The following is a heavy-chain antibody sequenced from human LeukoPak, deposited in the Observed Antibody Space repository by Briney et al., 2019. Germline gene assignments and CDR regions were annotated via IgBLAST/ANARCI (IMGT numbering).Heavy chain of an antibody. J-gene: IGHJ4*02. Sequence: GGSLRLSCAPSGFTFSHYWMSWVRQAPGKGLEWVANIKEDGSEKYYVDSVKGRFTISRDNAKNSLSLQVNSLRAEDTAVYYCARSRSGYYEDYWGQGALVTVSS. CDR3: ARSRSGYYEDY. CDR2: IKEDGSEK. D-gene: IGHD3-22*01. V-gene: IGHV3-7*01. CDR1: GFTFSHYW.